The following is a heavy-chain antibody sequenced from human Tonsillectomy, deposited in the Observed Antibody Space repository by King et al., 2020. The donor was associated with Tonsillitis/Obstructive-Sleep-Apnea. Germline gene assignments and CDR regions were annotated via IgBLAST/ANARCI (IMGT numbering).Heavy chain of an antibody. J-gene: IGHJ3*02. Sequence: VQLVESGGGLVQPGGSLRLSCAASGFTFSSYEMNWVSQAPGKGLEWVSYISSSGSTIYYADSLKGRFTISRDNAKNSLYLQMNSLRAEDTAVYYCARDRRYAFDIWGQGTMVTVSS. CDR3: ARDRRYAFDI. V-gene: IGHV3-48*03. CDR1: GFTFSSYE. CDR2: ISSSGSTI.